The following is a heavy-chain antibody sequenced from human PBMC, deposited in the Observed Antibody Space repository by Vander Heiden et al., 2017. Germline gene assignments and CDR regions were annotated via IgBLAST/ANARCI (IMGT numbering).Heavy chain of an antibody. CDR1: GGSTSSSY. D-gene: IGHD3-22*01. CDR3: ASGGYYDSSGYYYSFGY. CDR2: IYYSGST. J-gene: IGHJ4*02. V-gene: IGHV4-59*01. Sequence: QVQLQEPGPGLVKPPETLSLTCPASGGSTSSSYWSWIRQPPGKGLEGIGDIYYSGSTNYNPSLKSRVTISVDTSKIQFSLKLSSVTAADTAVYYCASGGYYDSSGYYYSFGYWGQRTLVTVSS.